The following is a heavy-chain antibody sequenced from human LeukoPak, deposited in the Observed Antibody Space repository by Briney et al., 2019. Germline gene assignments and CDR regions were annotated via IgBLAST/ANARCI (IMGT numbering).Heavy chain of an antibody. D-gene: IGHD6-13*01. CDR1: GGSISSYY. CDR2: IYYSGRT. CDR3: ARGIAAAGTKTINWFDT. V-gene: IGHV4-59*01. Sequence: SETLSLTCTVSGGSISSYYWSWIRQPPGKGLEWIGYIYYSGRTNYNPSLKSRVTISVDTSKNQFSLKLSSVTAADTAVYYCARGIAAAGTKTINWFDTWGQGTLVTVSS. J-gene: IGHJ5*02.